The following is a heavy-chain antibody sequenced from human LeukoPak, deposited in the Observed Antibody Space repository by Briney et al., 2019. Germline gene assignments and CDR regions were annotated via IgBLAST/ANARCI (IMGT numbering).Heavy chain of an antibody. CDR1: GFTFDDYG. D-gene: IGHD2-21*02. CDR2: INWNGGST. CDR3: ARDDTYCGGDCYSRNDAFDI. Sequence: GGSLRLSCSASGFTFDDYGMSWVRQAPGKGLEWVSGINWNGGSTGYADSVKGRFTISRDNAKNSLYLQMNSLRAEDTAVYYCARDDTYCGGDCYSRNDAFDIWGQGTMVTVSS. J-gene: IGHJ3*02. V-gene: IGHV3-20*04.